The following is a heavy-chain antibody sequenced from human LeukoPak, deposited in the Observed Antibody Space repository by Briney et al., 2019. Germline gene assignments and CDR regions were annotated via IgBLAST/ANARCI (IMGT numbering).Heavy chain of an antibody. J-gene: IGHJ6*02. CDR1: GFTFSSYA. CDR2: ISGSGGST. V-gene: IGHV3-23*01. Sequence: TGGSLRLSCAASGFTFSSYAMSWVRQAPGKGLEWVSAISGSGGSTYYADSVKGRFAISRDNSKNTLYLQMNSLRAEDTAVYYCAKDLYGGNSDYYYYYGMDVWGQGTTVTVSS. D-gene: IGHD4-23*01. CDR3: AKDLYGGNSDYYYYYGMDV.